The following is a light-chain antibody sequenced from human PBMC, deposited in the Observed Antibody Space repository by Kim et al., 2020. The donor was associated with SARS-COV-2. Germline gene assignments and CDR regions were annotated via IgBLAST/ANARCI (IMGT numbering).Light chain of an antibody. Sequence: QSALTQPPSASGSPGQSVTISCTGTSSDVGGYNYVSWYQQHPGKAPKLMIYEVSKRPSGVRDRFSGSKSGNTASLTVSGLQAEDEADYYCSSYAGSNNPHVVFGGGTKLTVL. J-gene: IGLJ2*01. CDR3: SSYAGSNNPHVV. V-gene: IGLV2-8*01. CDR1: SSDVGGYNY. CDR2: EVS.